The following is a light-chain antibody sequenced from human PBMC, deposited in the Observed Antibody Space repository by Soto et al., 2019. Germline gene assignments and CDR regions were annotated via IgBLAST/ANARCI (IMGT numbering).Light chain of an antibody. CDR3: LQHNSYPWT. V-gene: IGKV3-15*01. J-gene: IGKJ1*01. CDR2: GAS. Sequence: EIVMTQSPATLSVSPGERATLSCRASQSVSSNLAWYQQKPGQAPSLLIYGASTRATGTPARFSGSGSGTEFTLTISSLQSEDFAAYYCLQHNSYPWTFGQGTKVDIK. CDR1: QSVSSN.